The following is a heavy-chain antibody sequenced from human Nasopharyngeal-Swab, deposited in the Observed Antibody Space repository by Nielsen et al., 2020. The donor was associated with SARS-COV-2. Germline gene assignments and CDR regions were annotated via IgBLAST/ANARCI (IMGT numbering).Heavy chain of an antibody. CDR2: INPSGGST. D-gene: IGHD5-18*01. V-gene: IGHV1-46*01. CDR3: ARGPVDTAMVGAFDI. Sequence: ASVKVSCKASGYTFTSYYMHWVRHAPGQGLEWMGIINPSGGSTRYAQKFQGRVTMTRDTSTSTVYMELSSLRSEDTAVYYCARGPVDTAMVGAFDIWGQGTMVTVSS. J-gene: IGHJ3*02. CDR1: GYTFTSYY.